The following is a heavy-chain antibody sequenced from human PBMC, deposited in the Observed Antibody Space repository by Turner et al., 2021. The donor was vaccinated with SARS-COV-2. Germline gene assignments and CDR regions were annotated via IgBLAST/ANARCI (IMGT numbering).Heavy chain of an antibody. Sequence: QVHLEESGGGLVKHGGSLRLSCSAYGFTFSDYSMSWIRQAPGKRLEWLAYISDRRRFTKYADSGKGRFTISRDNAKNTLYLQMNSLRAEDTAVYYCARAGSSGYQLLYWERSYYYYYMAVWGKGTTVTVSS. V-gene: IGHV3-11*06. CDR3: ARAGSSGYQLLYWERSYYYYYMAV. J-gene: IGHJ6*03. CDR2: ISDRRRFT. D-gene: IGHD2-2*02. CDR1: GFTFSDYS.